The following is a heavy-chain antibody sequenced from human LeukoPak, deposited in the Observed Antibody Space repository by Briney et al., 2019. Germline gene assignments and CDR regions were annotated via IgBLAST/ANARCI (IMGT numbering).Heavy chain of an antibody. D-gene: IGHD2-8*01. V-gene: IGHV3-48*04. Sequence: AGGSLRLSCAASGFTFSSYSMNWVRQAPGKGLEWVSYISSSSSTIYYADSVKGRFTISRDNAKNSLYLQMNSLRAEDTAVYYCARVSVLMVYAGDWYYMDVWGKGTTVTVSS. CDR3: ARVSVLMVYAGDWYYMDV. CDR1: GFTFSSYS. J-gene: IGHJ6*03. CDR2: ISSSSSTI.